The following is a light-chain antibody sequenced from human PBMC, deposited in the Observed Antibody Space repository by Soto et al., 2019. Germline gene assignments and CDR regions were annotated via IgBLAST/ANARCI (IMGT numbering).Light chain of an antibody. Sequence: EIVLTQSPATLSLSPGERATLSCMASQSVSSYLAWYQQKPGQAPRLLIYDASNRATGIPARFSGSGSGTDFTLTISSLEPEDFAVYYCQQRSNWPRTFGQGTKVEIK. CDR3: QQRSNWPRT. J-gene: IGKJ1*01. V-gene: IGKV3-11*01. CDR2: DAS. CDR1: QSVSSY.